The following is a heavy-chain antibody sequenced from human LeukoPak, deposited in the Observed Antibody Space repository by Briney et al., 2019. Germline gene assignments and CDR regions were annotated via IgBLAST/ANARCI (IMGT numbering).Heavy chain of an antibody. J-gene: IGHJ4*02. V-gene: IGHV4-34*01. D-gene: IGHD4-17*01. CDR3: ARGSEVTTSFDY. CDR1: GGSFSGYY. Sequence: SETLSLTCAVYGGSFSGYYWSWIRQPPGKGLEWIGEINHSGSTNYNPSLKSRVTISVDTSKNQFSLKPSSVTAADTAVYYCARGSEVTTSFDYWGQGTLVTVSS. CDR2: INHSGST.